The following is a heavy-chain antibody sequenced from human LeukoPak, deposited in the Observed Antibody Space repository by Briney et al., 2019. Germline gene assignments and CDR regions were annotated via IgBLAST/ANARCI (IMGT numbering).Heavy chain of an antibody. V-gene: IGHV4-59*08. J-gene: IGHJ4*02. D-gene: IGHD3-22*01. CDR3: ARPGYYYDSSGYYYDDY. Sequence: SETLSLTCSVSGASIRSYYWSWIRQSPGKGLEWIGCVYYSGSTNYNPSLKSRVTISVDTSKNQFSLKLSSVTAADTAVYYCARPGYYYDSSGYYYDDYWGQGTLVTVSS. CDR2: VYYSGST. CDR1: GASIRSYY.